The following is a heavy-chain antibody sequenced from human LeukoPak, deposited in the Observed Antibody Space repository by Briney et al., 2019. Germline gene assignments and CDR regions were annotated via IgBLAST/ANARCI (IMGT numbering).Heavy chain of an antibody. D-gene: IGHD6-19*01. CDR1: VPTFTVNW. CDR2: IDPSDSYT. Sequence: GESLRISCKCSVPTFTVNWTTGVRQMPGKGLEWMGRIDPSDSYTNYSPSFQGHVTISVDTFMSIAYLQWSSLRASDTAMYCATSHIWYSSGRLDHWGQGTLVTVSS. J-gene: IGHJ5*02. CDR3: TSHIWYSSGRLDH. V-gene: IGHV5-10-1*01.